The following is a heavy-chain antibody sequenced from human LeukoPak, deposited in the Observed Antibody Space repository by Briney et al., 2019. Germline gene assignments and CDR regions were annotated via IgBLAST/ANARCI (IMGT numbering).Heavy chain of an antibody. V-gene: IGHV1-18*01. Sequence: ASVKVSFKASGYTFTSYGISGVRQPPGQGREWMGLISAYNGNTNYAQKLQGRVTMPTDTSTSTAYMELRTLRSDDKAVYSCARDKENYSSGGRCYSDGFAYWGQGTLVTVSS. CDR1: GYTFTSYG. CDR3: ARDKENYSSGGRCYSDGFAY. CDR2: ISAYNGNT. J-gene: IGHJ4*02. D-gene: IGHD2-15*01.